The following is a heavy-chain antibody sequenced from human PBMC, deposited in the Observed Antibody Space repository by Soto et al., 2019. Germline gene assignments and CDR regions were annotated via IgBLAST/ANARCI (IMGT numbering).Heavy chain of an antibody. CDR2: MNPNSGNT. CDR3: ARGRYSYYDFWSGYSRRRYFDY. CDR1: RYTFPSYY. V-gene: IGHV1-8*01. Sequence: GASVQVSCKASRYTFPSYYINWVRQATGQGLEWMGWMNPNSGNTGYAQKFQGRVTMTRNTSISTAYMELSSLRSEDTAVYYCARGRYSYYDFWSGYSRRRYFDYWGQGTLVTVSS. J-gene: IGHJ4*02. D-gene: IGHD3-3*01.